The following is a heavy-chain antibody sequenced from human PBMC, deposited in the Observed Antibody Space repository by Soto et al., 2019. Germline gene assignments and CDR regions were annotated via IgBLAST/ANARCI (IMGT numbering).Heavy chain of an antibody. Sequence: QVQLVQSGAEVKKPGSSVKVSCKASGGTFSSYTISWVRQAPGQGLEWMGRIIPILGIANYAQKFQGRVTITADKSTSTAYMELSSLRSEDTAVDYCARYSKAVAGGFDPWGQGTLVTVSS. J-gene: IGHJ5*02. V-gene: IGHV1-69*02. CDR3: ARYSKAVAGGFDP. CDR1: GGTFSSYT. D-gene: IGHD6-19*01. CDR2: IIPILGIA.